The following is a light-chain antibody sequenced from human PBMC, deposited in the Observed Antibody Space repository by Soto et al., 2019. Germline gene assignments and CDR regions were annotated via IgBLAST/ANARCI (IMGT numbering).Light chain of an antibody. CDR2: GAS. CDR3: QQYNNWPIT. V-gene: IGKV3-15*01. Sequence: EIVRTQSPATLSVSPGERVTLSCRASQNILSNLAWYQQKPGQAPRLLIYGASTRATGIPARFSGSGSGTEFTLTISSLQSEDFAVYYCQQYNNWPITFGQGTKVDIK. J-gene: IGKJ1*01. CDR1: QNILSN.